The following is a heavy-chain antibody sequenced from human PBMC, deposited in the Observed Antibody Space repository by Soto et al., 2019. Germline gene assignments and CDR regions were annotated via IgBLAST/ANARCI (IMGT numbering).Heavy chain of an antibody. CDR2: TYNSGGS. Sequence: QVQLQESGTGLVKASQTLSLTCTLSGASVSSAEHYWSWIRQPPGKGLEWIGYTYNSGGSYSNASLQRRFSISVDTSQNQFSLKLTSVTAADTAVYYCARLSGYDPAGAADKWGPGILVSVSS. CDR3: ARLSGYDPAGAADK. CDR1: GASVSSAEHY. V-gene: IGHV4-30-4*01. D-gene: IGHD5-12*01. J-gene: IGHJ4*02.